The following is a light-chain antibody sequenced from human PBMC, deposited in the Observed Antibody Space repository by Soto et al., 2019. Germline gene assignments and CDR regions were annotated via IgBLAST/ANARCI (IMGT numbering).Light chain of an antibody. CDR3: CSYVRDSTYD. CDR1: SSDVGSYNL. V-gene: IGLV2-23*01. Sequence: QSVLTQPASVSGSPGQSITISCTGTSSDVGSYNLVSWYQHHPGKAPKLIIYDYTKRPSGVSDRFSGSGSGNTASLTISGLQAEDETDYYCCSYVRDSTYDFGTGTKVTVL. CDR2: DYT. J-gene: IGLJ1*01.